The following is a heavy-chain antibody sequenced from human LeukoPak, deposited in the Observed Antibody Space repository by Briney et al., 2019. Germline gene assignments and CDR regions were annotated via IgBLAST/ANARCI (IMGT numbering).Heavy chain of an antibody. D-gene: IGHD3-22*01. CDR3: ARAQYYFGSSAYYY. V-gene: IGHV3-53*01. CDR1: GLTVSSNY. CDR2: IYSGGTT. J-gene: IGHJ4*02. Sequence: PGGSLRLSCAASGLTVSSNYMSWVRQAPGMGLEWVSLIYSGGTTQYADSVKGRFTISRDNSKNTLFLQMNTLRAEDTAVYYCARAQYYFGSSAYYYWGQGTLVTVSS.